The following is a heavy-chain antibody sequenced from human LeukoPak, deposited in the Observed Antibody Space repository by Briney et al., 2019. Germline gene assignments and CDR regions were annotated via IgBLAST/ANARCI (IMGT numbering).Heavy chain of an antibody. D-gene: IGHD6-6*01. CDR1: GGTFSSYD. V-gene: IGHV1-18*01. J-gene: IGHJ4*02. Sequence: SVTFSCKASGGTFSSYDISWVRPAPGQGLEWMGWINTYNGDTNYAQKLQGRVSMTKDTSTSTAYMDVRNLRSDDTAVYYCATAARRGEIEYWGQGTLVTVSS. CDR2: INTYNGDT. CDR3: ATAARRGEIEY.